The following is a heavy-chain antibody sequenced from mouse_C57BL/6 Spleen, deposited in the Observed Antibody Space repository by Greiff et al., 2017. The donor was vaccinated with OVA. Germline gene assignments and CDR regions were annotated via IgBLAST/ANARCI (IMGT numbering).Heavy chain of an antibody. J-gene: IGHJ1*03. CDR2: IDPNSGGT. CDR3: ARYAYYYGSSYWYFDV. V-gene: IGHV1-72*01. D-gene: IGHD1-1*01. CDR1: GYTFTSYW. Sequence: QVQLQQPGAELVKPGASVKLSCKASGYTFTSYWMHWVKQRPGRGLEWIGRIDPNSGGTKYNEKFKSKATLTVDKPSSTAYMQLSSLTSEDSAVYYCARYAYYYGSSYWYFDVWGTGTTVTVSS.